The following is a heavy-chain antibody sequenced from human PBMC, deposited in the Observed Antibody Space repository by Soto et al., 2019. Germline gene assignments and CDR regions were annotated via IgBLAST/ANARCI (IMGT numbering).Heavy chain of an antibody. CDR3: ARGFSIDWYTYYFDY. V-gene: IGHV4-31*03. D-gene: IGHD3-3*02. CDR2: IYYSGRT. CDR1: GRSINSVDYY. J-gene: IGHJ4*02. Sequence: SETLSLTCTVSGRSINSVDYYWTWIRQHPGKGLEWIGYIYYSGRTYYNPSLKSRVTISVDTSKNQFSLKLNSVTAADTAVYYCARGFSIDWYTYYFDYWGQGPLVTVSS.